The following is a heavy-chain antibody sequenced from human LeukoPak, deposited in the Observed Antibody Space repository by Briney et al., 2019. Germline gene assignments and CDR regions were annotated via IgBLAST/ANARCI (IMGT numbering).Heavy chain of an antibody. D-gene: IGHD6-19*01. J-gene: IGHJ4*02. CDR2: IYYSGST. CDR1: GGSISSSSYY. CDR3: ARLGQWLDIDY. Sequence: SETLSLTCTVSGGSISSSSYYWGWIRQPPGKGLEWIGSIYYSGSTYYNPSLKSRVTISVDTSKNQFSLKLSSVTAADTAVYYCARLGQWLDIDYWGQGTLVTVSS. V-gene: IGHV4-39*01.